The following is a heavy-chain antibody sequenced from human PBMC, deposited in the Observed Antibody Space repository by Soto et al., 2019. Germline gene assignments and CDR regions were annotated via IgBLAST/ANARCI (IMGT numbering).Heavy chain of an antibody. CDR2: ISYRGSSK. J-gene: IGHJ3*02. D-gene: IGHD2-21*02. CDR1: GFTFSNYA. V-gene: IGHV3-30-3*01. Sequence: GGSLRLSCAASGFTFSNYAMHWVRQAPGKGLEWVAFISYRGSSKFYADSVQGRFTISRDNSKNTLYLQMNSLGAEDTAVYYCATEGAVVTATASGDAFDIWGQGTIVTVSS. CDR3: ATEGAVVTATASGDAFDI.